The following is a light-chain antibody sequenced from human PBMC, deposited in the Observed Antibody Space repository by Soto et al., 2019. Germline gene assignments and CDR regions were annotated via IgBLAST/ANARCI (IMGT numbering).Light chain of an antibody. J-gene: IGKJ4*01. Sequence: IVLTQSPATLSLSPGERATLSCRASQSVNNYLAWYQQKPGQAPRLLIYDASNRATGIPPRFSGSGSGTDFTLTISSLEPEDFAVFYCQQRSNWRALTFGGGTKVEIK. CDR1: QSVNNY. CDR2: DAS. V-gene: IGKV3-11*01. CDR3: QQRSNWRALT.